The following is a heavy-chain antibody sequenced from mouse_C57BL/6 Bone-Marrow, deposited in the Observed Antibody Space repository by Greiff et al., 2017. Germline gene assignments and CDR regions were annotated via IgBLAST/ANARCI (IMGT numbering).Heavy chain of an antibody. CDR3: ARIGIYDYDVSWFAY. CDR2: TWWDDDK. Sequence: QVTLKESGPGILQPSQTLSLTCSFSGFSLSTFGMGVGWIRQPSGKGLEWLAHTWWDDDKYYNPALKSRLTISKDTSKNQVFLKIANVDTADTATYYCARIGIYDYDVSWFAYWGQGTLVTGSA. V-gene: IGHV8-8*01. D-gene: IGHD2-4*01. J-gene: IGHJ3*01. CDR1: GFSLSTFGMG.